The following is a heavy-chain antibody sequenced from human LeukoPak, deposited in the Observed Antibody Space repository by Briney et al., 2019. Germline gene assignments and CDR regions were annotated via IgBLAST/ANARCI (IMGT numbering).Heavy chain of an antibody. V-gene: IGHV3-23*01. CDR3: ARGLNWGSVRGYFDY. CDR2: ISGGGGST. CDR1: GFTFSSFA. D-gene: IGHD7-27*01. J-gene: IGHJ4*02. Sequence: PGGSLRLSCAASGFTFSSFAMNWVRQAPGEGLGWVSGISGGGGSTFYADSVKGRFTVSRDNSKNTLYLQMNSLRAEDTAVYYCARGLNWGSVRGYFDYWGQGTLVTVSS.